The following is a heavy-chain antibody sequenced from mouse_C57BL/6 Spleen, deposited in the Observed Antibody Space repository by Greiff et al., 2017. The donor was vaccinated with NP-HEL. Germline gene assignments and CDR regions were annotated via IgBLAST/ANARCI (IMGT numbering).Heavy chain of an antibody. J-gene: IGHJ2*01. V-gene: IGHV1-80*01. CDR3: AREYYGSSFPYYFGY. CDR2: IYPGDGDT. CDR1: GYAFSSYW. D-gene: IGHD1-1*01. Sequence: VQLQQSGAELVKPGASVKISCKASGYAFSSYWMNWVKQRPGKGLEWIGQIYPGDGDTNYNGKFKGKATLTADKSSSTAYMQLSSLTSEDSAVYFCAREYYGSSFPYYFGYWGQGTTLTVSS.